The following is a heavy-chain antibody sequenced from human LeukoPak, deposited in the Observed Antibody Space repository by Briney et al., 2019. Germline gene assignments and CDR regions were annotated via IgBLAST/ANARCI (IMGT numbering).Heavy chain of an antibody. CDR2: IYPGDSDT. Sequence: HGESLKISCKGSGYSFTSYWIGWVRQMPGKGLEWMGIIYPGDSDTRYSPSFQGQVTISADKSISTAYLQWSSLKVSDTAIYYCARQSYGSGNWSWFDPWGQGTLVTVSS. CDR3: ARQSYGSGNWSWFDP. J-gene: IGHJ5*02. CDR1: GYSFTSYW. D-gene: IGHD3-10*01. V-gene: IGHV5-51*01.